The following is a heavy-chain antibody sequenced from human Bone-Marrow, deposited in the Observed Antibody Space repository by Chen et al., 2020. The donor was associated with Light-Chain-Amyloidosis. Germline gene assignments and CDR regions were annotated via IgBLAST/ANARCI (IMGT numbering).Heavy chain of an antibody. Sequence: QVQLVESGGGVVQPGRSLRLSCAASGFTFSNYGIHWVRQAPGKGLEWVAFISYDGINKYYADSLKGRFTISRHNSKNTLYLQMNSLRAEDTAVYYCAKDRDYDSSGYYTYHFDYWGQGTLVTVSS. D-gene: IGHD3-22*01. CDR1: GFTFSNYG. CDR2: ISYDGINK. J-gene: IGHJ4*02. CDR3: AKDRDYDSSGYYTYHFDY. V-gene: IGHV3-30*18.